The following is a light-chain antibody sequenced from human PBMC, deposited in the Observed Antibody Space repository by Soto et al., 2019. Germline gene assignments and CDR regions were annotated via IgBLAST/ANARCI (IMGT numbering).Light chain of an antibody. J-gene: IGKJ1*01. Sequence: EIVMTQSPATLSASPGERVTLSCRVSQSVSGNLAWYQQKPGQAPRLLIYGAVTRATGIPARFSGRGSGTEFTLTITSLQSEDFEVYFCQQYNGWLWTFGQGTKVDIK. CDR1: QSVSGN. CDR2: GAV. V-gene: IGKV3D-15*01. CDR3: QQYNGWLWT.